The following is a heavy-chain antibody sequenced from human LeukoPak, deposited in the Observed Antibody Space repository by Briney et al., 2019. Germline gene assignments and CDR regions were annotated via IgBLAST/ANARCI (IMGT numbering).Heavy chain of an antibody. V-gene: IGHV4-59*01. CDR3: ARGPRLWFGELLY. D-gene: IGHD3-10*01. J-gene: IGHJ4*02. Sequence: SETLSLTCTVSGGSISSYYWSRIRQPPGKGLEWIGYIYYSGSTNYNPSLKSRVTISVDTSKNQFSLKLSSVTAADTAVYYCARGPRLWFGELLYWGQGTLVTVSS. CDR1: GGSISSYY. CDR2: IYYSGST.